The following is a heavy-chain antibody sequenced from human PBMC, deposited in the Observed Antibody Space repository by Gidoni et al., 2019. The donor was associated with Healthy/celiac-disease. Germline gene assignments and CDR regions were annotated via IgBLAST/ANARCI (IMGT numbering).Heavy chain of an antibody. V-gene: IGHV1-2*02. CDR2: INPNSGGT. CDR1: GYTFPGYY. Sequence: QVQLVQSGAEVKKPGASVKVSGKASGYTFPGYYMHWVRQAPGQGLEWMGWINPNSGGTNYAQKFQGRFTMTRDTSISTAYMELSRLRSDDTAVYYCARLWFGELLIPEDFDYWGQGTLVTVSS. D-gene: IGHD3-10*01. J-gene: IGHJ4*02. CDR3: ARLWFGELLIPEDFDY.